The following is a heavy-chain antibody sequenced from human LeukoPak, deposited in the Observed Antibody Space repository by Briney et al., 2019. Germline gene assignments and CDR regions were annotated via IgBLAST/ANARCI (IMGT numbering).Heavy chain of an antibody. D-gene: IGHD6-19*01. Sequence: GGSLRLSCAASGFTFSSYAMHWVRQAPGKGLGWVAVILYDGSNKYYADSVKGRFTISRDNSKNTLYLQMNNLRAEDTAVYYCARDPTAGSGWFGRGYFDYWGQGTLVTVSS. J-gene: IGHJ4*02. CDR1: GFTFSSYA. V-gene: IGHV3-30*04. CDR3: ARDPTAGSGWFGRGYFDY. CDR2: ILYDGSNK.